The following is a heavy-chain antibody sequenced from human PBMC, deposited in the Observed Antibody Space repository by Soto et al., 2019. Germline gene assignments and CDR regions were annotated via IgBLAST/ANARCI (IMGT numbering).Heavy chain of an antibody. CDR1: GYSFTSYW. J-gene: IGHJ5*02. CDR2: IYPGDSDT. Sequence: PGDSLKISCKGSGYSFTSYWIGWVRQMPGKGLEWMGIIYPGDSDTRYSPSFQGQVTISADKSISTAYLQWSSLKASDTAMYYCARHGRYCISTSCPDSYNWFDPWGQGTLVTVSS. V-gene: IGHV5-51*01. CDR3: ARHGRYCISTSCPDSYNWFDP. D-gene: IGHD2-2*01.